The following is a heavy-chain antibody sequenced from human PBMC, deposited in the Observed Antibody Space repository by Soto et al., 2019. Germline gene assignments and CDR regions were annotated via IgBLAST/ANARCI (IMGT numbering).Heavy chain of an antibody. CDR3: AREGSYSAYNFAHGIQLWSFDF. D-gene: IGHD5-12*01. CDR1: GGSINTFY. J-gene: IGHJ4*02. CDR2: IFSSGST. Sequence: ETLSLTCTVSGGSINTFYWSWVRQPAGKGLEWIGRIFSSGSTSFNPSLESRVAMSVDTSKNHFSLNLSSVTAADMAVYYCAREGSYSAYNFAHGIQLWSFDFWGQGALVTVSS. V-gene: IGHV4-4*07.